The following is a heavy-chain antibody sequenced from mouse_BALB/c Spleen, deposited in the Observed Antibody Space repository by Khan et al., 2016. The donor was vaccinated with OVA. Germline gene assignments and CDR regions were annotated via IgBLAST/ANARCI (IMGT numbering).Heavy chain of an antibody. CDR2: IYPGSDNT. CDR3: AREWASWFPY. Sequence: QVQLQQSGAELARPGASVTLSCKASGYTFTDYYINWMRQRTGQGLEWIGEIYPGSDNTYYTDKFKGKATLTVDKSSSTAYMQLSRLTSEDSAVYFCAREWASWFPYWGQGTLVTVSA. CDR1: GYTFTDYY. V-gene: IGHV1-77*01. J-gene: IGHJ3*01.